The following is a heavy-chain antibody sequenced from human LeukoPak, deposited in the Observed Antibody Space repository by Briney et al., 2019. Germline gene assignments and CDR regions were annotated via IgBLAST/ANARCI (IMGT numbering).Heavy chain of an antibody. Sequence: GVSVKVSCKASGYTFSGHYIHWVRQAPGQGLEYMGWINPRTGGTNSAQKFRDRVTMTRDTSITAAYMEISGLTSDDTAVYYCARAATSYSSTWYDYWGQGTLLTVSS. V-gene: IGHV1-2*02. CDR1: GYTFSGHY. J-gene: IGHJ4*02. CDR2: INPRTGGT. D-gene: IGHD6-13*01. CDR3: ARAATSYSSTWYDY.